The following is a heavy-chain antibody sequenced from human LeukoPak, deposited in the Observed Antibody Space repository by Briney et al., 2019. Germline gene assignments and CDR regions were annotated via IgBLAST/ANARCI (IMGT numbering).Heavy chain of an antibody. Sequence: SETLSLTCTVSDGSISSYYWSWIRQPPGKGLEWIGYIYYSGSTNYNPSLKSRATISVDTSKNQFSLKLSSVTAADTAVYYCARGMIVIDYWGQGTLVTVSS. V-gene: IGHV4-59*01. CDR1: DGSISSYY. J-gene: IGHJ4*02. D-gene: IGHD3-22*01. CDR2: IYYSGST. CDR3: ARGMIVIDY.